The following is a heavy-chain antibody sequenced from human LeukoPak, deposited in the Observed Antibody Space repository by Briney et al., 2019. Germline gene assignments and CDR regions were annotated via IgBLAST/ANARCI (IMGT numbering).Heavy chain of an antibody. CDR1: GGSFSGYY. J-gene: IGHJ4*02. CDR3: VRDRYDFWSGYRPFDY. V-gene: IGHV4-34*01. D-gene: IGHD3-3*01. CDR2: INHSGST. Sequence: SETLSLTCAVYGGSFSGYYWSCIRQPPGKGLEWIGEINHSGSTNYNPSLKSRVTISVDTSKNQFSLKLSSVTAADTAVYYCVRDRYDFWSGYRPFDYWGQGTLVTVSS.